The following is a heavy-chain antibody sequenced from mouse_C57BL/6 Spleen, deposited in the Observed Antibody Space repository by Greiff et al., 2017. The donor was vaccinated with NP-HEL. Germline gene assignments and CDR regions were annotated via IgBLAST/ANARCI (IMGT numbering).Heavy chain of an antibody. CDR2: INPNNGGT. CDR3: ARAYYYGSSWYFDV. CDR1: GYTFTDYN. Sequence: VQLQQSGPELVKPGASVKMSCKASGYTFTDYNMHWVKQSHGKSLEWIGYINPNNGGTSYNQKFKGKATLTVNKSSRTAYMELRSLTSEDSAVYYCARAYYYGSSWYFDVWGTGTTVTVSS. V-gene: IGHV1-22*01. J-gene: IGHJ1*03. D-gene: IGHD1-1*01.